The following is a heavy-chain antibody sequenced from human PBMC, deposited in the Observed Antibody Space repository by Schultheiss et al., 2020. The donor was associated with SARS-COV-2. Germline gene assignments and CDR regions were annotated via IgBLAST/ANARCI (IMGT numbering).Heavy chain of an antibody. D-gene: IGHD1-1*01. Sequence: SETLSLTCTVSGGSISSYYWSWIRQPPGKGLEWIGYIYYSGSTNYNPSLKSRVTISVDTSKNQFSLKLSSVTAADTAVYYCARKLEPPDYYYYGMDVWGQGTTVTVSS. V-gene: IGHV4-59*01. CDR2: IYYSGST. J-gene: IGHJ6*02. CDR3: ARKLEPPDYYYYGMDV. CDR1: GGSISSYY.